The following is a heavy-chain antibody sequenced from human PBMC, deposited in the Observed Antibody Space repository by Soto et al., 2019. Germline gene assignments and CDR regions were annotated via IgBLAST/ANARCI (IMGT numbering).Heavy chain of an antibody. Sequence: PGESLKISCKGSGYSFTSYWIGWVRQMPGKGLEWMGIIYPGDSDTRCSPSFQGQVTISADKSISTAYLQWSSLKASDTAMYCCARLGAFGVVMEAGFDPWGQGTLVTVSS. D-gene: IGHD3-3*01. J-gene: IGHJ5*02. CDR3: ARLGAFGVVMEAGFDP. CDR1: GYSFTSYW. V-gene: IGHV5-51*01. CDR2: IYPGDSDT.